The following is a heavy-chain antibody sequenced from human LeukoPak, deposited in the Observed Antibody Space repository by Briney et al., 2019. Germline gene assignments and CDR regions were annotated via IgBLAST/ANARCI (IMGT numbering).Heavy chain of an antibody. J-gene: IGHJ6*03. CDR1: GYTFTSYY. V-gene: IGHV1-46*01. Sequence: ASVKVSCKASGYTFTSYYMHWVRQAPGQGLEWMGIINPSGGSTSYAQKFQGRVTMTRDTSTSTVYMELSSLRSEDTAVYYCARVLEDLFYYYYYMDVWGKGTTVTVSS. CDR3: ARVLEDLFYYYYYMDV. D-gene: IGHD1-1*01. CDR2: INPSGGST.